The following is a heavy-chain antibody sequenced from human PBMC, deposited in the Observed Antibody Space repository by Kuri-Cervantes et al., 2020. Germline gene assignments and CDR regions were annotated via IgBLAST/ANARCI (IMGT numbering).Heavy chain of an antibody. J-gene: IGHJ4*02. CDR1: GYTFTRYD. Sequence: ASVKVSCKASGYTFTRYDINWVRQAPGQGLEWMGWIHPNSGGTNYAQKFQGRVTMTRDTSISTAYMELSRLRSDDTAVYYCARAPPFYDILTGYPPLDYWGQGTLVTVSS. CDR3: ARAPPFYDILTGYPPLDY. CDR2: IHPNSGGT. V-gene: IGHV1-2*02. D-gene: IGHD3-9*01.